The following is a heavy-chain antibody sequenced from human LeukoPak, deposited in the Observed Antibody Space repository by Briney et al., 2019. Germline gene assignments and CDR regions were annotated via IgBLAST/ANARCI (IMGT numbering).Heavy chain of an antibody. J-gene: IGHJ4*02. Sequence: GGSLRLSCAVSGFTFSSYAMSWVRQAPGKGLEWVSAISGSGGSTYYVDSVKGRFTISRDNSKNTLYLQMNSLRAEDTAVYYCAKHNDYGDYYFDYWGQGTLVTVSS. V-gene: IGHV3-23*01. CDR1: GFTFSSYA. CDR2: ISGSGGST. D-gene: IGHD4-17*01. CDR3: AKHNDYGDYYFDY.